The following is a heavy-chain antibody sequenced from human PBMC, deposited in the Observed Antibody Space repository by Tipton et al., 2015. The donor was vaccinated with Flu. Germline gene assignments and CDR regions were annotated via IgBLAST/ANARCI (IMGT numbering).Heavy chain of an antibody. J-gene: IGHJ5*02. Sequence: QLVQSGAEVKKPGESLRISCQGSGYSFAGYWIGWVRQMPGKGLEWMGIIYPGDSDTRYSPSFQGQVTISADKSIDTAYLQWSSLKASDTAMYYCVRQAHTAQTLRTVCLDPWGQGTLVTVSS. CDR2: IYPGDSDT. CDR1: GYSFAGYW. V-gene: IGHV5-51*01. CDR3: VRQAHTAQTLRTVCLDP. D-gene: IGHD5-18*01.